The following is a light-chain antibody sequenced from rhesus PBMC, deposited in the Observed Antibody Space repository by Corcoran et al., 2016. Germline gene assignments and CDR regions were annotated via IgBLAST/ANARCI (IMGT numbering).Light chain of an antibody. CDR3: QHYYSTPPT. CDR2: EAS. Sequence: DIQMTQSPSSLSASVGDRVTITCRASQGITNVLAWYQQKPGETPKLLIYEASSLQSGIPSRFSGSGSGTDFTLTISSLPSEDFSTYYCQHYYSTPPTFGQGTKVEIK. J-gene: IGKJ1*01. V-gene: IGKV1-33*02. CDR1: QGITNV.